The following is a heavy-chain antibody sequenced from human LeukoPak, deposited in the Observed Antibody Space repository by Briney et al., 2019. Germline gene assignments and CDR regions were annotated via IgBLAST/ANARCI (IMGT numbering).Heavy chain of an antibody. CDR1: GFTFSSYA. J-gene: IGHJ4*02. CDR3: AKGPLIEVAGTTWDY. V-gene: IGHV3-23*01. CDR2: ISGSGGST. Sequence: GGSLRLSCAASGFTFSSYALSWVRHFPGKGLERVSAISGSGGSTYYADSVKGRFTISRDNSKNTLHLQMNSLRAEDTAVYYCAKGPLIEVAGTTWDYWGQGTLVTVSS. D-gene: IGHD6-19*01.